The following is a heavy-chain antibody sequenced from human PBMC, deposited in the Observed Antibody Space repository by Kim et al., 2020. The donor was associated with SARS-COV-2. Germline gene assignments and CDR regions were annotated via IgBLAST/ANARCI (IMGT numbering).Heavy chain of an antibody. Sequence: GGSLRLSCAASGFTFDDYAMHWVRQAPGKGLEWVSGISWNSGSIGYADSVKGRFTISRDNAKNSLYLQMNSLRAEDTALYYCAKDRRGKAGYSSSWYYFDYWGQGTLVTVSS. J-gene: IGHJ4*02. CDR1: GFTFDDYA. CDR3: AKDRRGKAGYSSSWYYFDY. V-gene: IGHV3-9*01. CDR2: ISWNSGSI. D-gene: IGHD6-13*01.